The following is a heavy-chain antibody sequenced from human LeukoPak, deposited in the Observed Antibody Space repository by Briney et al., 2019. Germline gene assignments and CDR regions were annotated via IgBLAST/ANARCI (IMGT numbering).Heavy chain of an antibody. Sequence: GGSPRLSCAASGFXFSSFNINWVRQAPGKGLEWVSSISSTSSLIWYADSLRGRCTISRDNAKNSLYLQMNSLKTEDTALYYCVRANYYSGSGQNYCFDYWGQGTLVTVSS. J-gene: IGHJ4*02. CDR2: ISSTSSLI. V-gene: IGHV3-21*04. CDR1: GFXFSSFN. D-gene: IGHD3-10*01. CDR3: VRANYYSGSGQNYCFDY.